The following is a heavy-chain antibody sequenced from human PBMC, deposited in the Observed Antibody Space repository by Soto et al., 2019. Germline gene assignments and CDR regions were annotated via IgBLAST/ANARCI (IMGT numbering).Heavy chain of an antibody. CDR1: GGTFSTYA. D-gene: IGHD2-2*01. Sequence: QVKLVQSGAEVKKPGSSVKVSCKASGGTFSTYAISWVRQAPGQGLEWMGGSPPIFGTSKYAQNFQGRVTITEADSTSTDYMERSSMRADDTAVYYCARGCRYPKSSYYYGMDVWGQGTTVTVSS. CDR2: SPPIFGTS. J-gene: IGHJ6*02. CDR3: ARGCRYPKSSYYYGMDV. V-gene: IGHV1-69*01.